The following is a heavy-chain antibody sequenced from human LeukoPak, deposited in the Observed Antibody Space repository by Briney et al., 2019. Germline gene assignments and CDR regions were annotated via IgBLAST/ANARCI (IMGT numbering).Heavy chain of an antibody. D-gene: IGHD6-19*01. CDR3: ARVDYSSGWLYNWFDP. CDR2: ISAYNGNT. J-gene: IGHJ5*02. CDR1: GYTFTSYG. V-gene: IGHV1-18*01. Sequence: GASVKVSCKASGYTFTSYGISWVRQAPGQGLEWMGWISAYNGNTNYAQKLQGRVTMTTDTSTSTAYMELRSLRSDDTAVYYCARVDYSSGWLYNWFDPWGQGTRVTVSS.